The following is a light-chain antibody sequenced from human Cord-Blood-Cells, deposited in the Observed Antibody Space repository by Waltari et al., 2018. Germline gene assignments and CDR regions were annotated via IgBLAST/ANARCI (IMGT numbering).Light chain of an antibody. CDR2: GSS. V-gene: IGLV1-40*01. Sequence: QSVLTQPPSVSGAPGQRVTTSCTGSSPNIGAGYDVHWYQQLPGTAPKLLIYGSSNRPSGVPDRFSGSKSGTSASLAITGLQAEDEADYYCQSYDSSLSAVFGGGTKLTVL. CDR3: QSYDSSLSAV. CDR1: SPNIGAGYD. J-gene: IGLJ3*02.